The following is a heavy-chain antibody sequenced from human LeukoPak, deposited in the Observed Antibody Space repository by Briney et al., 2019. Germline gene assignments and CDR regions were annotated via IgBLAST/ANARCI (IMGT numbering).Heavy chain of an antibody. D-gene: IGHD5-18*01. V-gene: IGHV3-30-3*01. CDR3: ARETKAAMAIGY. CDR2: ISYDGSNK. CDR1: GFTFSSYA. Sequence: GGSLRLSCAASGFTFSSYAMHWVRQAPGKGLEWVAVISYDGSNKYYADSVKGRFTISRDNSKNTLYLQMNSLRAEDTAVYYCARETKAAMAIGYWGQGTLVTVSS. J-gene: IGHJ4*02.